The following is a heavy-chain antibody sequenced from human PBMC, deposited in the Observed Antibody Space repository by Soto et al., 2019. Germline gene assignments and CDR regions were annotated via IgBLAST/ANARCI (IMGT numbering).Heavy chain of an antibody. D-gene: IGHD3-9*01. Sequence: PSETLSLTCAVYGGSFSGYYWSWIRQPPGKGLEWIGEINHSGSTNYNPSLKSRVTISVDTSKNQFSLKLSSVTAADTAVYYCARGPPYYDILTQFDPWGKGTLVTVSS. CDR1: GGSFSGYY. J-gene: IGHJ5*02. CDR2: INHSGST. V-gene: IGHV4-34*01. CDR3: ARGPPYYDILTQFDP.